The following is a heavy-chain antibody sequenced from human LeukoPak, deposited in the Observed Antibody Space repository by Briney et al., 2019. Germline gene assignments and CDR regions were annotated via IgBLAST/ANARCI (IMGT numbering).Heavy chain of an antibody. D-gene: IGHD6-13*01. CDR2: IYYSGST. CDR3: VREPITAAGLAKD. CDR1: GGYINSGGYY. J-gene: IGHJ4*02. Sequence: PSETLSLTCTVSGGYINSGGYYWSWIRQHPGKGLEWIGHIYYSGSTYYIPSLKSRATISVDTSKNQFSLKLISVTVADTALYYCVREPITAAGLAKDWGQGILVTVSS. V-gene: IGHV4-31*03.